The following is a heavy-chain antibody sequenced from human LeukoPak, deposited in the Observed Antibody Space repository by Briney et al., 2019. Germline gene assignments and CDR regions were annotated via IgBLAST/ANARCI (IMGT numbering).Heavy chain of an antibody. V-gene: IGHV1-69*04. CDR1: GGTFSSYA. CDR2: IIPILGIA. J-gene: IGHJ3*02. D-gene: IGHD3-10*02. CDR3: ARDYVILHAFDI. Sequence: ASVKVSCKASGGTFSSYAISWVRPAPGQGLEWMGRIIPILGIANYAQKFQGRVTITADKSTSTAYMELSSLRSEDTAVYYCARDYVILHAFDIWGQGTMVTVSS.